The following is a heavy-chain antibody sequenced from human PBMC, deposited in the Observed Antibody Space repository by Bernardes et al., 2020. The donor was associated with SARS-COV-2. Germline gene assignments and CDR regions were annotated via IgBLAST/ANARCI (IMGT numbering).Heavy chain of an antibody. Sequence: VKVSCKASGNTFIGDVVNWVRQAPGQRLEWMGWIKVYNGDIKYSQKFQGRVIITRDTSARTVYMEMRSLRSEDTAVYYCARESVVGDTDGLDVWGQGTTVTVSS. CDR2: IKVYNGDI. CDR3: ARESVVGDTDGLDV. J-gene: IGHJ6*02. V-gene: IGHV1-3*01. D-gene: IGHD1-26*01. CDR1: GNTFIGDV.